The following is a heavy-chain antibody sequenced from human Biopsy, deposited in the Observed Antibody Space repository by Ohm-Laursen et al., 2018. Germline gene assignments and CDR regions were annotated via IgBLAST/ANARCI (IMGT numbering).Heavy chain of an antibody. CDR1: GASIISGGHF. J-gene: IGHJ4*02. CDR3: ARHSVEKSGYDGDYFDY. V-gene: IGHV4-31*02. D-gene: IGHD6-25*01. Sequence: TLSLTWTVSGASIISGGHFWNWIRQHPGKGLEWIGYIYYSGSTYYNPSLKSRVSISVDTSKNQFSLKLNSVTVADTAVYYCARHSVEKSGYDGDYFDYWGQGTLVTVSS. CDR2: IYYSGST.